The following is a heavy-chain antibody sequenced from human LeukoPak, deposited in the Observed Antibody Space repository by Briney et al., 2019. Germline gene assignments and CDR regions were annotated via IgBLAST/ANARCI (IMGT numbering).Heavy chain of an antibody. CDR1: GGSISSYY. J-gene: IGHJ5*01. CDR2: IYTSGST. V-gene: IGHV4-4*07. Sequence: SETLSLTCTVSGGSISSYYWSWIRQPAGKGLEWIGRIYTSGSTNYNPSLKSRVTMSVDTSKNQFSLELSSVTAADTAVYYCATNSGNYGWFDPWGQGTLVTVSS. CDR3: ATNSGNYGWFDP. D-gene: IGHD1-26*01.